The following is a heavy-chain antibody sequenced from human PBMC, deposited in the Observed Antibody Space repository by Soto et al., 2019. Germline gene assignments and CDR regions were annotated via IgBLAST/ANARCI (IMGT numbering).Heavy chain of an antibody. CDR2: ISYDGNKK. V-gene: IGHV3-30*04. CDR3: ARSVAVAPLDS. D-gene: IGHD6-19*01. J-gene: IGHJ5*01. Sequence: GGSLRLSCAASGFTLSSYSMHWVRQAPGKGQEWVALISYDGNKKFYEDSVKGRFNISRDTSKNSLYLQMNSLRLEDTAIYYCARSVAVAPLDSWGHGTLVTVSS. CDR1: GFTLSSYS.